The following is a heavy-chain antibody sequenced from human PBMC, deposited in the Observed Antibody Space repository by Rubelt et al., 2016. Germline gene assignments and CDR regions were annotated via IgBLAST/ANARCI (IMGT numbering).Heavy chain of an antibody. CDR3: ARDLLRFLEWSPGTNYYYGMDV. J-gene: IGHJ6*02. D-gene: IGHD3-3*01. CDR2: IYSGGST. Sequence: RLSCAASGFTVSSNYMSWVRQAPGKGLEWVSVIYSGGSTYYADSVKGRFTISRDNSKNTLYLQMNSLRSEDTAVYYCARDLLRFLEWSPGTNYYYGMDVWGQGTTVTVSS. CDR1: GFTVSSNY. V-gene: IGHV3-53*05.